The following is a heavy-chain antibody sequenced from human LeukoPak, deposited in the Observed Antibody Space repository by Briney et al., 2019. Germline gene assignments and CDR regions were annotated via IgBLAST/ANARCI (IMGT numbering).Heavy chain of an antibody. Sequence: PGGSLRIPCAASGFTSSSYSMNWVRQAPGKGLEWVSIIYSDRSTYYAASVKGRFTISRDDSKNTLLLQMDSLRAEDTAIYYCARDSAFSSYSYWGQGALVTVSS. CDR1: GFTSSSYS. CDR2: IYSDRST. J-gene: IGHJ4*02. CDR3: ARDSAFSSYSY. D-gene: IGHD2-15*01. V-gene: IGHV3-53*01.